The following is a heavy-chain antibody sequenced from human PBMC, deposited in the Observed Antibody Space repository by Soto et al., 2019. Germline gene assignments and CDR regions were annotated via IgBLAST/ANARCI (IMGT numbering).Heavy chain of an antibody. CDR1: GGTFSSYA. D-gene: IGHD3-10*01. V-gene: IGHV1-69*13. J-gene: IGHJ6*02. Sequence: ASVKVSCKASGGTFSSYAISWVRQAPGQGLEWMGGIIPIFGTANYAQKFQGRVTITADESTSTAYMELSSLRSEDTAVYYCARALEGFGELLYYYYYGMDVWGQGTTVTVSS. CDR3: ARALEGFGELLYYYYYGMDV. CDR2: IIPIFGTA.